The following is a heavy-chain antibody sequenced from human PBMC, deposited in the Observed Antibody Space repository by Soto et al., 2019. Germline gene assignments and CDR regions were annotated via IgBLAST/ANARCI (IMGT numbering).Heavy chain of an antibody. J-gene: IGHJ6*02. CDR3: ARGGITGTLRYYGMDV. CDR2: INHSGST. V-gene: IGHV4-34*01. D-gene: IGHD1-20*01. Sequence: PSETLSLTCAVYGGSFSGYYWSWIRQPPGKGLEWIGEINHSGSTNYNPSLKSRVTISVDTSKNQFSLKLSSVTAADTAVYYCARGGITGTLRYYGMDVWGQGTTVTVSS. CDR1: GGSFSGYY.